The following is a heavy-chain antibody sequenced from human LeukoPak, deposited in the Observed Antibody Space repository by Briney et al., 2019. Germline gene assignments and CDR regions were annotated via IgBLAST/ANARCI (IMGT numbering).Heavy chain of an antibody. CDR2: INTKSGVT. CDR1: GYTFTDYY. Sequence: VASVKVSCKASGYTFTDYYINWMRQAPGQGLEWMGCINTKSGVTTYAHKFQGRVTMTRDTSMTTAYMQLTRLRSDDTTIYYCARERNYGDYGNAFDVWGQGTKVTVSS. V-gene: IGHV1-2*02. J-gene: IGHJ3*01. D-gene: IGHD4-17*01. CDR3: ARERNYGDYGNAFDV.